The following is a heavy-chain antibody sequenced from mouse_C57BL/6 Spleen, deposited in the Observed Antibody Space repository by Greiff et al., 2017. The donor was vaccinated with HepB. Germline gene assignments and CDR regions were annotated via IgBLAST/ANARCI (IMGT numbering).Heavy chain of an antibody. V-gene: IGHV1-82*01. CDR3: ARKGYDYDVGFAY. D-gene: IGHD2-4*01. CDR1: GYAFSSSW. J-gene: IGHJ3*01. Sequence: QVQLKQSGPELVKPGASVKISCKASGYAFSSSWMNWVKQRPGKGLEWIGRIYPGDGDTNYNGKFKGKATLTADKSSSTAYMQLSSLTSEDSAVYFCARKGYDYDVGFAYWGQGTLVTVSA. CDR2: IYPGDGDT.